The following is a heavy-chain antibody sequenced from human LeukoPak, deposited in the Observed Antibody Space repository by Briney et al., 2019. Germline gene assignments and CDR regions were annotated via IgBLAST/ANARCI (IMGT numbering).Heavy chain of an antibody. CDR2: INPSGGST. CDR3: ARGPDYSNYVLSIVDP. V-gene: IGHV1-46*01. D-gene: IGHD4-4*01. CDR1: GYTCTSYY. Sequence: ASVKVSCKASGYTCTSYYMHWVRQAPGQGLEWMGIINPSGGSTSYAQKFRGRVTMTRDTSTSTVYMELSSLRSEDTAVYYCARGPDYSNYVLSIVDPWGQGTLVTVSS. J-gene: IGHJ5*02.